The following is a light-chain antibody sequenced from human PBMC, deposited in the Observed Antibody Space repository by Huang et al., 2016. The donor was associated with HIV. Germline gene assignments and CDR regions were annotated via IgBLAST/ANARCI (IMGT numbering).Light chain of an antibody. Sequence: EIVMTQSPATLSVSPGERATLSCRASQNIGYNLTWYQHKPGQAPRLLICGASTRATGIPPRFSGSGCGTEFTLTISGLESEDFAVYYCQQFNNWPPRFTFGPGTTVDVK. CDR1: QNIGYN. J-gene: IGKJ3*01. CDR2: GAS. V-gene: IGKV3-15*01. CDR3: QQFNNWPPRFT.